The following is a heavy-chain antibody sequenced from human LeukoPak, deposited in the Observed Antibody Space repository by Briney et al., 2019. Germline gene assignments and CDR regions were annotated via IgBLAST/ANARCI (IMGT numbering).Heavy chain of an antibody. CDR1: RFTLGTYW. V-gene: IGHV3-7*03. Sequence: GGSLRLSCAASRFTLGTYWMSWVRQAPGKGLEWVANIKQDGSEKSYVESVRGRFTISRDNAKNSLYLQLNSLRAEDTALYYCARDNPPDYWGQGTLVTVSS. CDR2: IKQDGSEK. J-gene: IGHJ4*02. CDR3: ARDNPPDY.